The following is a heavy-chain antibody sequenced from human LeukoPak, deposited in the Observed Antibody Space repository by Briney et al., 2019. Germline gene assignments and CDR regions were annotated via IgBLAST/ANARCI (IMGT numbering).Heavy chain of an antibody. Sequence: GASVKVSCKASGYPFNIYYMHWIRQAPGQGLEWMGLIASSDGHTNYTQKFQGRLTMTRDTSTSTVYMELSSLTSGDTAVYFCARDLYCGGDCYYTWGQGTRVTVSS. CDR3: ARDLYCGGDCYYT. D-gene: IGHD2-21*02. CDR2: IASSDGHT. J-gene: IGHJ5*02. V-gene: IGHV1-46*02. CDR1: GYPFNIYY.